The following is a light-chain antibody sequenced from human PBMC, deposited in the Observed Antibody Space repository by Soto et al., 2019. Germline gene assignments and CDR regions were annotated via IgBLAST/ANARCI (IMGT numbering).Light chain of an antibody. CDR2: EVN. J-gene: IGLJ1*01. CDR3: SAHAGIIFYV. Sequence: QSLLTQPRSVSGSPGQSVTISCTGTSSDVGGYNYVSWYQQHPGKAPKLMIYEVNKRPSGVPDRFSGSKSGNTASLTVSGLQAEDEADYYCSAHAGIIFYVFGTGTKVTVL. CDR1: SSDVGGYNY. V-gene: IGLV2-11*01.